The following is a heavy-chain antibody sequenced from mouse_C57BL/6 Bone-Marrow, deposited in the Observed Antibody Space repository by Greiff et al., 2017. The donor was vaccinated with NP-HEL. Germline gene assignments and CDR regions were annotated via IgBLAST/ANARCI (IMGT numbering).Heavy chain of an antibody. CDR2: INPYNGDT. Sequence: EVKLQESGPELVKPGDSVKISCKASGYSFTGYFMNWVMQSHGKSLEWIGRINPYNGDTFYNQKFKGKATLTVDKSSSTAHMELRSLTSEDSAVYYCARNDDGYYTSFAYWGQGTLVTVSA. CDR3: ARNDDGYYTSFAY. D-gene: IGHD2-3*01. V-gene: IGHV1-20*01. CDR1: GYSFTGYF. J-gene: IGHJ3*01.